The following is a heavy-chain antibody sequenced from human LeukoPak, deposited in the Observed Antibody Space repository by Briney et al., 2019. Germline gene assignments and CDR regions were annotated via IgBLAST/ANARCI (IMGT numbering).Heavy chain of an antibody. CDR2: IYSGGST. Sequence: PGGSLRLSCAASGFTVSSDYMSWVRQAPGKGLEWVSVIYSGGSTYYADSVKGRFTISRDKSKNTVYLQMNSLRFEDTAMYYCARNWFGPWGQGTLVTGSS. V-gene: IGHV3-53*05. CDR1: GFTVSSDY. J-gene: IGHJ5*02. CDR3: ARNWFGP.